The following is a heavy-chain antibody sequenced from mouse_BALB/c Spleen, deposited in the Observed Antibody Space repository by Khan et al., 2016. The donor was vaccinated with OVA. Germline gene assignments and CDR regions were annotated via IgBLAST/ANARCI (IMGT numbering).Heavy chain of an antibody. CDR2: TNPTNGRT. Sequence: QVHVKQSGAELVKAGASVKMSCKASGYTFTSYWMHWVKQRLGQGLEWFAETNPTNGRTYYNEKFKSKATLTVDKSSSTAYMLLSGPTFEDSAVYYCARIKKRGDTYFDYWGQGTTLTVSS. CDR3: ARIKKRGDTYFDY. J-gene: IGHJ2*01. V-gene: IGHV1S81*02. CDR1: GYTFTSYW.